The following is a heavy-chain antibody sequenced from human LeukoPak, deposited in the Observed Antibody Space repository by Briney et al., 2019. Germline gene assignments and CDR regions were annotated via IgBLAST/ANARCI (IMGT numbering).Heavy chain of an antibody. J-gene: IGHJ4*02. CDR3: AAPRGSGSYFRY. D-gene: IGHD3-10*01. CDR2: TRNKANSYTT. V-gene: IGHV3-72*01. CDR1: GFTFSDHY. Sequence: GSLRLSCAASGFTFSDHYMDWVRQAPGKGLEWVGRTRNKANSYTTEYAASVKGRFTISRDDSKNSLYLQMNSLKTEDTAVYYCAAPRGSGSYFRYWGQGTLVTVSS.